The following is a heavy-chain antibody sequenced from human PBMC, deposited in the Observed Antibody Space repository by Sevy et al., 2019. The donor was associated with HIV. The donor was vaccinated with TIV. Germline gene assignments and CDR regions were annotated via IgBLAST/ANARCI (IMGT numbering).Heavy chain of an antibody. CDR2: IYYSGST. Sequence: SETLSLTCTVSGGSISSYYWSWIRQPPGKGLEWIGYIYYSGSTNYNPSLKSRVTISVDTSKNQFSLKLSSVTAADTDVYYCARSDCSSTSCPIDYYYYYGMDVWGQGTTVTVSS. V-gene: IGHV4-59*01. D-gene: IGHD2-2*01. CDR3: ARSDCSSTSCPIDYYYYYGMDV. CDR1: GGSISSYY. J-gene: IGHJ6*02.